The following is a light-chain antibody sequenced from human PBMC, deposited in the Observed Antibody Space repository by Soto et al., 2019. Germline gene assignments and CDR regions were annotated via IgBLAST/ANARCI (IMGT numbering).Light chain of an antibody. CDR3: SSYTSSSTLDV. CDR1: SSGVGGYNY. V-gene: IGLV2-14*01. J-gene: IGLJ1*01. CDR2: DVS. Sequence: QSALTRPASVSGSPGQSSTISCTGTSSGVGGYNYVSWYQQHPGKAPKLMIYDVSNRPSGVSNRSSGSKSGNTASLTISGLQAEDEADYYCSSYTSSSTLDVFGTGTKVTVL.